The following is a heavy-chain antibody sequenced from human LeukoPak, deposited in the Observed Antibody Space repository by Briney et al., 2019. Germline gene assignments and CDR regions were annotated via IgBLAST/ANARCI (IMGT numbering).Heavy chain of an antibody. V-gene: IGHV3-23*01. CDR3: AKGGRGPYSSSDY. D-gene: IGHD6-6*01. Sequence: GGSLRLSCAASGFTLSRHAMSWVRQAPGQGLEWVSAISGSGGSTYYADSVKGRFTISRDNAKNTLYLQMNSLRAEDTAVYYYAKGGRGPYSSSDYWGQGTLVTVSS. CDR1: GFTLSRHA. J-gene: IGHJ4*02. CDR2: ISGSGGST.